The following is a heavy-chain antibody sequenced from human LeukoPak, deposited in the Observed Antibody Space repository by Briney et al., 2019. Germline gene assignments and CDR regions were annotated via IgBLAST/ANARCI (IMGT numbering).Heavy chain of an antibody. Sequence: SETLSLTCAAYGGSFSGYYWSWIRQPPGKGLEWIGEINHSGSTNYNPSLKSRVTISVDTSKNQFSLKLSSVTAADTAVYYCARGYEPFLEWLYFDYWGHGTLVTVSS. CDR2: INHSGST. J-gene: IGHJ4*01. CDR1: GGSFSGYY. V-gene: IGHV4-34*01. D-gene: IGHD3-3*02. CDR3: ARGYEPFLEWLYFDY.